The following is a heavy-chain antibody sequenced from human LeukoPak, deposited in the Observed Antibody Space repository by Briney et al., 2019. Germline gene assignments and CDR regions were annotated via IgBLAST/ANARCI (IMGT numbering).Heavy chain of an antibody. CDR3: AREQRGGVSGNLGGLFASYHTYYYMDV. CDR2: INPSDGAT. V-gene: IGHV1-46*01. CDR1: GYTFTTYY. J-gene: IGHJ6*03. D-gene: IGHD1-26*01. Sequence: GASVKVSCKASGYTFTTYYIHWVRQAPGQGLEWMGMINPSDGATTYAQKFQGRGTMTRDMSTTTVYMDVRTLRSEDTAVYFGAREQRGGVSGNLGGLFASYHTYYYMDVWGRGTTVTVSS.